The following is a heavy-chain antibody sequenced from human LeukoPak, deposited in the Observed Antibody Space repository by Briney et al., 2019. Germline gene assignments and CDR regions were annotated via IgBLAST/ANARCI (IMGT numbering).Heavy chain of an antibody. CDR1: GYTFTGYY. CDR2: INPNSGGT. Sequence: ASVKVSCKASGYTFTGYYMHWVRQAPGQGLEWMGWINPNSGGTNYAQKFQGRVTMTRDTSISTAYMELSRLRSDDTAVYYCARDKQQLYYYYMDVWGKGTTVTVSS. CDR3: ARDKQQLYYYYMDV. V-gene: IGHV1-2*02. J-gene: IGHJ6*03. D-gene: IGHD6-13*01.